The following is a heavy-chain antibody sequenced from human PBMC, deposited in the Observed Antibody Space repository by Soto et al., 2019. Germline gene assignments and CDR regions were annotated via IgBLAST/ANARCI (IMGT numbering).Heavy chain of an antibody. J-gene: IGHJ1*01. CDR2: ISGYNGNT. Sequence: QVLLVQSGTEVKKPGASVKVSCKAAGYTFTSYGMSWVRQPPGQGLEWMGWISGYNGNTNYVQKFQGRVTMTPDTSTSTGYMELRSLRFDDTDVYYCARDWRYDDGGYCIENWGQGTLVTVSS. CDR3: ARDWRYDDGGYCIEN. V-gene: IGHV1-18*04. CDR1: GYTFTSYG. D-gene: IGHD3-22*01.